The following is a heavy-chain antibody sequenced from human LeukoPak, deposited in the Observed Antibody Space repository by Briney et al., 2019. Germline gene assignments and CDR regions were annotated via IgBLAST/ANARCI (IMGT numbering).Heavy chain of an antibody. CDR3: AKDLNSSGWYEEGFDY. CDR1: GFTFSSYA. V-gene: IGHV3-23*01. D-gene: IGHD6-19*01. CDR2: ISGSGGST. Sequence: GGSLRLSCAASGFTFSSYAMSWVRQAPGKGLEWVSAISGSGGSTHYADSVKGRFTISRDNSKNTLYLQMNSLRAEDTAVYYCAKDLNSSGWYEEGFDYWGQGTLVTVSS. J-gene: IGHJ4*02.